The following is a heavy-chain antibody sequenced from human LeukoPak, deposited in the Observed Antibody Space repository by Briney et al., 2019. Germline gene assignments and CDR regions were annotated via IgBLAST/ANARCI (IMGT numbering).Heavy chain of an antibody. D-gene: IGHD6-19*01. J-gene: IGHJ4*02. Sequence: GASVKVSCKASGYTFTSYYMHWVRQAPGQGLEWMGIINPSGGTTSYAQKFQGRVTMTRDTSTSTVYMELSSLRSEDTAVYYCARDVEPGIAVAGAAAYYFGYWGQGTLVTVSS. CDR3: ARDVEPGIAVAGAAAYYFGY. CDR1: GYTFTSYY. V-gene: IGHV1-46*01. CDR2: INPSGGTT.